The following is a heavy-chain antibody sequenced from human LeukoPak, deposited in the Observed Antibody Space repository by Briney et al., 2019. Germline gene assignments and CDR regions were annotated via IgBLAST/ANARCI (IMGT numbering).Heavy chain of an antibody. CDR1: GYTFSGTGQY. CDR2: IYPNNGAT. D-gene: IGHD3-10*01. V-gene: IGHV1-2*02. CDR3: ARDGPAQMVDFDY. Sequence: DSVKVSCKASGYTFSGTGQYLYWLRQAPGQGLECMGWIYPNNGATAYAQQFQGRVAMTRDTSINTAYMGLSRLRPDDTAVYYCARDGPAQMVDFDYWGQGALVTVSS. J-gene: IGHJ4*02.